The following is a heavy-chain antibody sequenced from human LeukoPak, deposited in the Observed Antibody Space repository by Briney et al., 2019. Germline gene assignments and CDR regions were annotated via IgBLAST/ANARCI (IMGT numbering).Heavy chain of an antibody. CDR3: ARARLLWFGEPIPYYFDY. CDR2: SSAYNGNT. CDR1: GYTFTSYG. D-gene: IGHD3-10*01. V-gene: IGHV1-18*01. J-gene: IGHJ4*02. Sequence: ASVKVSCKASGYTFTSYGISWVRQAPGQGREWMGWSSAYNGNTNYAQKLQGRVTMTTDTSTSTAYMELRSLRSDDTAVYYCARARLLWFGEPIPYYFDYWGQGTLVTVSS.